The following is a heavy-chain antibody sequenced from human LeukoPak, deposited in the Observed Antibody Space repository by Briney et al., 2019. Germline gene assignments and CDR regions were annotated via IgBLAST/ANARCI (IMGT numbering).Heavy chain of an antibody. V-gene: IGHV6-1*01. Sequence: SQTLSLTCAISGDSVSSNSAAWNWIRQSPSRGLEWLGRTYYRSKWYNDYAVSVKSRITINPDTSKNQFSLQLNSVTPEDTAVYYRAREVVTAIDYYYYYYYMDVWGKGTTVTVSS. CDR2: TYYRSKWYN. CDR3: AREVVTAIDYYYYYYYMDV. J-gene: IGHJ6*03. D-gene: IGHD2-21*02. CDR1: GDSVSSNSAA.